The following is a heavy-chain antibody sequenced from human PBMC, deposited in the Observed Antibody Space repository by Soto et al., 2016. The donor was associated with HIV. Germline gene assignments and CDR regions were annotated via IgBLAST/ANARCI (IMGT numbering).Heavy chain of an antibody. V-gene: IGHV3-66*01. D-gene: IGHD2-15*01. Sequence: EVQLVESGGGLVQPGGSLRLSCAASEFIVSSNYMNWVRQAPGQGLEWVSIIYSGGDTNYADSVKGRFTISRDNSKNTLYLQMNSLRAEDTAVYYCAKWAYCSGGTCSEASPLDYWGQGTLVTVSS. CDR3: AKWAYCSGGTCSEASPLDY. CDR1: EFIVSSNY. J-gene: IGHJ4*02. CDR2: IYSGGDT.